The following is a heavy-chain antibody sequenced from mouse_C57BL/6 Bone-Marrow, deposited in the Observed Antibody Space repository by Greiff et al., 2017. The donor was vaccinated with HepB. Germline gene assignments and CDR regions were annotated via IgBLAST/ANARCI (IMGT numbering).Heavy chain of an antibody. D-gene: IGHD3-3*01. J-gene: IGHJ2*01. CDR1: GYTFTSYW. CDR2: IDPSDSYT. V-gene: IGHV1-69*01. Sequence: QVQLQQPGAELVMPGASVKLSCKASGYTFTSYWMHWVKQRPGQGLEWIGEIDPSDSYTNYNQKFKGKSTLTVDKSSSTAYMQLSSLTSEDSAVYYCAREGPGDYYFDYWGQGTTLTVSS. CDR3: AREGPGDYYFDY.